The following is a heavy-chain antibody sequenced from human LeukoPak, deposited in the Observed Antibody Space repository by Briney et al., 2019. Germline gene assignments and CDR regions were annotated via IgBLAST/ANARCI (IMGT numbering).Heavy chain of an antibody. CDR1: GSSFSSYA. J-gene: IGHJ6*03. V-gene: IGHV1-69*06. CDR3: AKQGALRQDYYMDV. Sequence: GASVQVSCKAPGSSFSSYAISWVRQAPGQGLEWMGRIIPIFGTPNYAQRFQGRVTITADIVSSTAYMEVNNLTSEDTAVYFCAKQGALRQDYYMDVWGNGTTVTVSS. CDR2: IIPIFGTP.